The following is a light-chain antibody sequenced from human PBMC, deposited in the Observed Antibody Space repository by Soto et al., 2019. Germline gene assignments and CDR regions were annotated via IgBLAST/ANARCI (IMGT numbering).Light chain of an antibody. J-gene: IGLJ1*01. CDR2: EVS. Sequence: QSVLTQPRSASGTPGQRVTISCSGSSSNIGTDTVNWYQQLPGTAPKVMIYEVSNRPSGVSNRFSGSKSGITASLTISGLQAEDEADYYCSSYTSSSTYVFGTGTKLTVL. CDR1: SSNIGTDT. V-gene: IGLV2-14*01. CDR3: SSYTSSSTYV.